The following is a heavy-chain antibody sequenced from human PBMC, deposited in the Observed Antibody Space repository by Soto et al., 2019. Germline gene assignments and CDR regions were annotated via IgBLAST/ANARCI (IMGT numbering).Heavy chain of an antibody. V-gene: IGHV3-21*01. CDR2: ISSSSSYI. Sequence: GGSLRLSCAASGFTFSSYSMNWVRQAPGKGLEWVSSISSSSSYIYYADSVKGRFTISRDNAKNSLYLQMNSLGAEDTAVYYCARSGVVHAFDIWGQGTMVTVSS. D-gene: IGHD3-3*01. CDR1: GFTFSSYS. CDR3: ARSGVVHAFDI. J-gene: IGHJ3*02.